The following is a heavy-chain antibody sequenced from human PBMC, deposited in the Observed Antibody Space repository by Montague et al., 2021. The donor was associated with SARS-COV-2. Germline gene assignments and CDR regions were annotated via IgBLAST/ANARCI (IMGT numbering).Heavy chain of an antibody. CDR1: GDSINSSY. D-gene: IGHD1-1*01. V-gene: IGHV4-59*08. J-gene: IGHJ4*02. Sequence: SETLSLTCTVSGDSINSSYWSWIRQPPGKGLEWIGYIYYRGSTNYNPSLETRVTISVDPSKHQFSLNLSSVTAADTAVYYCARVGGNEYRFFDYWGQGSLVTVSS. CDR3: ARVGGNEYRFFDY. CDR2: IYYRGST.